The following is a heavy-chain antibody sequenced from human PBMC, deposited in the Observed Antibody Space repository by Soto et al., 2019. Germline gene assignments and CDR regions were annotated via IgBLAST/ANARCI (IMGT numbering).Heavy chain of an antibody. V-gene: IGHV4-59*01. J-gene: IGHJ5*02. Sequence: SETLSLTCTVSGGSISSFYWSWIRQPPGKGLEWIGYISYSGSTNYNPSLKSRVTISVDTSKNQFSLKLSSVTAADTAVYYCARVLRVYSWSDPWGQGTLVTVSP. CDR3: ARVLRVYSWSDP. D-gene: IGHD6-13*01. CDR1: GGSISSFY. CDR2: ISYSGST.